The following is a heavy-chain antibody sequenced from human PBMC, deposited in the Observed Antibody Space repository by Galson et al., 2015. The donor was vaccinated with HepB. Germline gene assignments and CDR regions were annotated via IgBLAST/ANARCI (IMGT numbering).Heavy chain of an antibody. CDR3: AKGITSWYAETSYYGMDV. Sequence: SLRLSCAASGFAFSTYAMSWVRQAPGKGLEWVSVISGSGGSTYYADSVKGRFTLSRGNSKNTLYLQMNSLRAEDTALYYCAKGITSWYAETSYYGMDVWGQGTTVTVS. CDR1: GFAFSTYA. D-gene: IGHD2-2*01. V-gene: IGHV3-23*01. J-gene: IGHJ6*02. CDR2: ISGSGGST.